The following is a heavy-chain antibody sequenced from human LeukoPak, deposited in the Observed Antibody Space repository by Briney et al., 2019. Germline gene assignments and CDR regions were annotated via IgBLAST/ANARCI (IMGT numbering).Heavy chain of an antibody. V-gene: IGHV4-4*07. CDR3: ARAVAVAGTYYYYYMDV. CDR2: IYTSGST. Sequence: SETLSLTCTVSGGSISSYYWSWIRQPAGKGLEWIGRIYTSGSTNYNPSLKGRVTISVDKSKNQFSLKLSSVTAADTAVYYCARAVAVAGTYYYYYMDVWGKGTTVTVSS. J-gene: IGHJ6*03. D-gene: IGHD6-19*01. CDR1: GGSISSYY.